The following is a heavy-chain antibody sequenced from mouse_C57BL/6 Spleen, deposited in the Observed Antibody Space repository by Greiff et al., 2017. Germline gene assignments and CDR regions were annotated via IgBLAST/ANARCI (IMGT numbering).Heavy chain of an antibody. CDR3: TTGYYDYDGWFAY. Sequence: VQLQQSGAELVRPGASVKLSCTASGFNIKDDYMHWVKQRPEQGLEWIGWIDPENGDTEYASKFQGKATITADTSSNPAYLQLSSLTSEDTAVYYCTTGYYDYDGWFAYWGQGTLVTVSA. D-gene: IGHD2-4*01. CDR2: IDPENGDT. CDR1: GFNIKDDY. J-gene: IGHJ3*01. V-gene: IGHV14-4*01.